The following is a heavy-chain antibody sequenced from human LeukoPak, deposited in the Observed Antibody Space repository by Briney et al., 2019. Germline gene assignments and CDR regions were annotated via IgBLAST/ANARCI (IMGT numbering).Heavy chain of an antibody. CDR1: GGTFSSYA. D-gene: IGHD2-15*01. V-gene: IGHV1-69*04. CDR2: IIPILGIA. CDR3: ARGSAATAAGGW. J-gene: IGHJ4*02. Sequence: GASVKVSCKASGGTFSSYAISWVRQAPGQGLEWMGRIIPILGIANYAQKFQGRVTITADKSTSTAYMELSSLRSEDTAVYYCARGSAATAAGGWWGQGTLVTVSS.